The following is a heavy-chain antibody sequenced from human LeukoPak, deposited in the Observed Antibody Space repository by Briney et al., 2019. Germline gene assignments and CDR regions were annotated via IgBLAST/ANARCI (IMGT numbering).Heavy chain of an antibody. CDR3: AGLTYYYDSSGYHLDY. J-gene: IGHJ4*02. D-gene: IGHD3-22*01. Sequence: SETLSLTCVVYGGSFSGNYWSWIRQPPGKGLEWIGEINNSGSTNYNPSLKSRVTISVDTSKNQFSLKLSSVTAADTAVYYCAGLTYYYDSSGYHLDYWGQGTLVTVSS. V-gene: IGHV4-34*01. CDR2: INNSGST. CDR1: GGSFSGNY.